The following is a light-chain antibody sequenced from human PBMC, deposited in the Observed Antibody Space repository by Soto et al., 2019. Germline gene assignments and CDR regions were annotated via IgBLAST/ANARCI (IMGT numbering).Light chain of an antibody. J-gene: IGLJ2*01. CDR2: DVS. CDR1: SSDIGGYNY. CDR3: TSYTSSVSRYV. Sequence: QSALTQPASVSGSPGQSITIPCTGTSSDIGGYNYVSWYLQHPGKAPQLMIYDVSNRPSGVSNRFSGSKSGNTASLTISGLQAEDEADYYCTSYTSSVSRYVFGGETKLPVL. V-gene: IGLV2-14*01.